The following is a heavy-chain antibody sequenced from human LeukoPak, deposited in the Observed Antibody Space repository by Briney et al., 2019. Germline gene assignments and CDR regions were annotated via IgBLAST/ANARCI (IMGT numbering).Heavy chain of an antibody. D-gene: IGHD2-21*01. CDR1: EFSVGSNY. Sequence: PGGSLRLSCAASEFSVGSNYMTWVRQAPGKGLEWVSLIYSGGSTYYADSVKGRFTISRDNSKNTLYLQMGSLRVEDMAVYYCARVGVVNYFDYWGQGTLVTVSS. CDR3: ARVGVVNYFDY. V-gene: IGHV3-66*01. CDR2: IYSGGST. J-gene: IGHJ4*02.